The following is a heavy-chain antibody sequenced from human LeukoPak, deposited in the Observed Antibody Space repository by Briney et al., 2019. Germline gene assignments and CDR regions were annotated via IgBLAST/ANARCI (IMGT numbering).Heavy chain of an antibody. Sequence: PSETLSLTCAVSGGSISSSNWWNWVRQPPGKGLEWIGEIYHSGSTNYNPSLKSRVTISVDKSKNQFSLKLSSVTAADTAVYYCARAGGGLSWIAARTPIFDYWGQGTLVTVSS. CDR1: GGSISSSNW. V-gene: IGHV4-4*02. CDR2: IYHSGST. CDR3: ARAGGGLSWIAARTPIFDY. J-gene: IGHJ4*02. D-gene: IGHD6-6*01.